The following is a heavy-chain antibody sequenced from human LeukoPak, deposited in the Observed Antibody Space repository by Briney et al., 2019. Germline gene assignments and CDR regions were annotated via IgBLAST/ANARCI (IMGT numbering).Heavy chain of an antibody. V-gene: IGHV3-53*04. CDR3: ASGDYGDYGWDFDY. D-gene: IGHD4-17*01. J-gene: IGHJ4*02. Sequence: PGGSLGLSWAASGSTFITTYRSWFGKAPGRGLKGFPVIYSGGSTYYADSVKGRFTIPRHNSRNTLYLRMNSLRAEDTAVYYCASGDYGDYGWDFDYWGQGTLVTVSS. CDR1: GSTFITTY. CDR2: IYSGGST.